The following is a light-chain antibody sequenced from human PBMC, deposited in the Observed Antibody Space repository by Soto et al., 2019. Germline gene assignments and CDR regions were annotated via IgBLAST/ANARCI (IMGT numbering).Light chain of an antibody. CDR1: QTIGGNS. Sequence: EIVLTQSPGTLSLSPGERPTLSCRASQTIGGNSLAWYQQKPGQAPRLLIYGASRRATGVPDRFSGSGSGTDFTLTISRLEPEDFAVYYCQQYGNSPYTFGQGTKVDIK. CDR2: GAS. J-gene: IGKJ2*01. CDR3: QQYGNSPYT. V-gene: IGKV3-20*01.